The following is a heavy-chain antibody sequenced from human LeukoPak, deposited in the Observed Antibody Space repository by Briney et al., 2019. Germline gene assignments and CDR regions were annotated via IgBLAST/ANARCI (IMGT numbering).Heavy chain of an antibody. J-gene: IGHJ4*02. CDR3: ARADGLYASGIGSFDF. D-gene: IGHD3-10*01. V-gene: IGHV3-13*01. CDR2: INTAGDT. Sequence: PGGSLRLSCAASGFTFSSYDMHWVRQATGKGLEWVPGINTAGDTYYQASVKGRFTITRENAKNSLYLQMNSLRAGDTAVYYCARADGLYASGIGSFDFWGQGTLVTVSS. CDR1: GFTFSSYD.